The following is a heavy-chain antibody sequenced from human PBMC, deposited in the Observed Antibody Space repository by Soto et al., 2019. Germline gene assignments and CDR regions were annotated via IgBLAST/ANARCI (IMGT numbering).Heavy chain of an antibody. CDR1: CGSVSGYY. Sequence: PSETLSLTCTFYCGSVSGYYWSCIRHAPGKGLEWSGEINHSGSTNYNPSLKSRVTISVDTSKNQFSLKLSSVTAADTAVYYCARGRSRAHYYYYGMAVWGQGTTVTVSS. CDR3: ARGRSRAHYYYYGMAV. V-gene: IGHV4-34*01. CDR2: INHSGST. J-gene: IGHJ6*02.